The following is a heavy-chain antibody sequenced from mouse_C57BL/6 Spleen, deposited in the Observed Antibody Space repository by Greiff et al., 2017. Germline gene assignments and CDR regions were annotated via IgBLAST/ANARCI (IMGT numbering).Heavy chain of an antibody. CDR1: GFTFSDYG. CDR3: ARPITTVVAKDAMDY. J-gene: IGHJ4*01. Sequence: EVQLVESGGGLVKPGGSLKLSCAASGFTFSDYGMHWVRQAPEKGLEWVAYISSGSSTIYYADTVKGRFTISRDNAKNTLFLQMTSLRSEDTAMYYCARPITTVVAKDAMDYWGQGTSVTVSS. CDR2: ISSGSSTI. V-gene: IGHV5-17*01. D-gene: IGHD1-1*01.